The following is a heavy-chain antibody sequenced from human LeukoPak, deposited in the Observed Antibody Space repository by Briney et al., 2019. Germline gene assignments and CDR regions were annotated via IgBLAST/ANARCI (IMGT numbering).Heavy chain of an antibody. J-gene: IGHJ5*02. V-gene: IGHV4-4*07. CDR2: IYSSGST. CDR1: GGSISSYY. D-gene: IGHD3-10*01. Sequence: PSETLSLTCTVSGGSISSYYWSWIRQPAGKGLKWIGRIYSSGSTNYNPSLKSRVTMTTDTSTSTAYMELRSLRSDDTAVYYCARDNHGSGSYYATDSWFDPWGQGTLVTVSS. CDR3: ARDNHGSGSYYATDSWFDP.